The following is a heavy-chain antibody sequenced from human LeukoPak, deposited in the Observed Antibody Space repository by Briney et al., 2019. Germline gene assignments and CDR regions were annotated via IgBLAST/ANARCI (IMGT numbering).Heavy chain of an antibody. CDR2: ISVSGGTT. CDR1: GFSFSNYA. D-gene: IGHD1-26*01. CDR3: AKGTSGGSYYALGY. Sequence: SGGSLRLSCAASGFSFSNYAMSWVRQAPGKGLEWVSDISVSGGTTNYADFVKGRFTISRDNSNNMLYLQMNSLRAEDTAVYYCAKGTSGGSYYALGYWGQGTLVTVSS. V-gene: IGHV3-23*01. J-gene: IGHJ4*02.